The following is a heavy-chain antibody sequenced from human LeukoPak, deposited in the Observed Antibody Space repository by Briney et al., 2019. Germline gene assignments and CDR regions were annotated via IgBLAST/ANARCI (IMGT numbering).Heavy chain of an antibody. J-gene: IGHJ6*03. CDR2: IMPLLGTA. Sequence: SVKVSCKASGGTFNSYAISWVRQAPGQGLEWMGGIMPLLGTANYAQEFQGRVTFTTDESASTAYMEVSSLRSEDTAVYYCASGSLGDGYGVGDYYQYMDVWGKGTTVTVSS. CDR3: ASGSLGDGYGVGDYYQYMDV. CDR1: GGTFNSYA. V-gene: IGHV1-69*05. D-gene: IGHD5-24*01.